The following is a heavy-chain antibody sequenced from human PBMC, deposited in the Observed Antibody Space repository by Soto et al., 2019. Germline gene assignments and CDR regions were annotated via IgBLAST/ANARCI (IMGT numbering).Heavy chain of an antibody. Sequence: QVQLVQSGAEEKKPGASVKVSCQASGYTFTAFYMNWVRQAPGQGLEWMGWVNPNTGLTKYAQKFRDRVTMTRDTSINTAYMELSGLTSDDTAVYYCTTLRLDPWGQGTLVTVSS. CDR2: VNPNTGLT. CDR3: TTLRLDP. J-gene: IGHJ5*02. CDR1: GYTFTAFY. D-gene: IGHD6-25*01. V-gene: IGHV1-2*02.